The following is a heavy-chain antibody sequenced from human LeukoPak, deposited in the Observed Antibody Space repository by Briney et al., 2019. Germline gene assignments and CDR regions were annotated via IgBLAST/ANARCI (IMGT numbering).Heavy chain of an antibody. V-gene: IGHV4-39*07. CDR1: GGSISSGTYY. D-gene: IGHD3-10*01. J-gene: IGHJ5*02. CDR2: ISYSGSA. Sequence: SETLSLTCTVSGGSISSGTYYWGWIRQPPGKGLEWILTISYSGSAYYNPSLKSRVVISVDTSKNQFSLKLSSVTAADTAVYYCARTLRNQFAGFDPWGQGTLVTVSS. CDR3: ARTLRNQFAGFDP.